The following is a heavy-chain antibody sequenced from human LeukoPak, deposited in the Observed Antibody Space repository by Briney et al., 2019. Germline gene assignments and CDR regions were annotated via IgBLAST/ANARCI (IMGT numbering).Heavy chain of an antibody. CDR1: GFTFSSYW. J-gene: IGHJ4*02. D-gene: IGHD6-13*01. CDR3: TTDRIVAVGPQFDY. V-gene: IGHV3-15*01. CDR2: IKSKTDGGTT. Sequence: GGSLRLSCAASGFTFSSYWMSWVRQAPGKGLEWVARIKSKTDGGTTDYAAPVKGRFTVSRDDSKSTLYLQMNSLKAEDTAMYYCTTDRIVAVGPQFDYWGQGTLVTVSS.